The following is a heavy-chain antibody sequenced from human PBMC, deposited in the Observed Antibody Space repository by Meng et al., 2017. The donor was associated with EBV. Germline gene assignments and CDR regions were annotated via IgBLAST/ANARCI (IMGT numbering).Heavy chain of an antibody. CDR3: ASESGRGFTPDY. CDR2: LIPMSDAP. D-gene: IGHD3-10*01. Sequence: GRLGVEGKRPGPSVKVSCKTSGGTFRSDAVSWVRQAPGQGLEWMGGLIPMSDAPHYAQKFRGRVTMTADESTNTHYMDLSGLRFEDTAVYYCASESGRGFTPDYWGQGTLVTVSS. CDR1: GGTFRSDA. J-gene: IGHJ4*02. V-gene: IGHV1-69*01.